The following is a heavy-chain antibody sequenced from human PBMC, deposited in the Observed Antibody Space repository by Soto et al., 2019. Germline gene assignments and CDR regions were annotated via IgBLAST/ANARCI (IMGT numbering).Heavy chain of an antibody. CDR2: ISYDGSNK. CDR1: GFTFSSYG. D-gene: IGHD1-7*01. Sequence: XGSLRLSCAASGFTFSSYGMHGVRQAPGKGLEWVAVISYDGSNKYYADSVKGRFTISRDNSKNTLYLQMNSLRAEDTAVYYCAKDRQVTGTTRYYYGMDVWGQGTTVTVSS. CDR3: AKDRQVTGTTRYYYGMDV. J-gene: IGHJ6*02. V-gene: IGHV3-30*18.